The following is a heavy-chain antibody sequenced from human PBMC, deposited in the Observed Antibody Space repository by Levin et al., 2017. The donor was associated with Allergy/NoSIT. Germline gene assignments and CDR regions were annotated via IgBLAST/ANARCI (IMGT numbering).Heavy chain of an antibody. V-gene: IGHV3-30*02. CDR3: ATAGYNDYLVPYYAMDL. J-gene: IGHJ6*02. CDR1: GFTFRIYG. CDR2: IWNDGTNK. D-gene: IGHD1-1*01. Sequence: GGSLRLSCAASGFTFRIYGMHWVRQAPGKGLTWVAFIWNDGTNKYYADSVEGRFTISRDNSRNTVSLQMNSRGAEDAGVYYCATAGYNDYLVPYYAMDLWAQGATVTVTS.